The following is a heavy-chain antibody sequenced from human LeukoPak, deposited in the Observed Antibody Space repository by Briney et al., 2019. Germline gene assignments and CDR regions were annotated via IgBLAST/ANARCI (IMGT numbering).Heavy chain of an antibody. CDR3: ASLSGYRKGAFDI. J-gene: IGHJ3*02. CDR2: INHSGST. CDR1: GGSFSGYY. V-gene: IGHV4-34*01. Sequence: SETLSLTCAVYGGSFSGYYWSWIRQPPGKGLEWIGEINHSGSTNYNPSLKSRVTISVDTSKNQFSLKLSSVTAADTAVYYCASLSGYRKGAFDIWGQGTMVTVSS. D-gene: IGHD3-22*01.